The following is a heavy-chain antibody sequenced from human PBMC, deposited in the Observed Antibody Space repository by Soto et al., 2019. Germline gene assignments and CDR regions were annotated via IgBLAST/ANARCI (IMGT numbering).Heavy chain of an antibody. Sequence: QVQLVQSGAEVKKPGSSVKVSCKASGDTFTIFAISWVRQAPGQGLEWMGGIIPTIGTTNYAQRFQGRITITGDESTGTAYMGSSSLKSEDTAVYYCARELRSGYAPGDYWGQGTLVNVSP. J-gene: IGHJ4*02. V-gene: IGHV1-69*12. D-gene: IGHD5-12*01. CDR2: IIPTIGTT. CDR3: ARELRSGYAPGDY. CDR1: GDTFTIFA.